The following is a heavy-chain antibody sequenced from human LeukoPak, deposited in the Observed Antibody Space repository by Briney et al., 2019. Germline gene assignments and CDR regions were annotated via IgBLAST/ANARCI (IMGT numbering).Heavy chain of an antibody. V-gene: IGHV3-23*01. Sequence: PGGSLRLSCTASGFTFSSYAMTWVRQAPGKGLEWVSVISHGGDSAWYADSVKGRFTISRDNSKSTLFLQMNSLRADDTAIYYCAKGRSGLYEGLDYWGQGILVTVSS. CDR2: ISHGGDSA. D-gene: IGHD6-19*01. CDR1: GFTFSSYA. CDR3: AKGRSGLYEGLDY. J-gene: IGHJ4*02.